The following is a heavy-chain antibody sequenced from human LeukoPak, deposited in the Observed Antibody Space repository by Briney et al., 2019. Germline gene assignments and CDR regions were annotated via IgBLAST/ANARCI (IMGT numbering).Heavy chain of an antibody. CDR2: LHSSGST. V-gene: IGHV4-39*01. D-gene: IGHD5-18*01. CDR3: VRLRRGHSYGVDY. J-gene: IGHJ4*02. CDR1: NGSVSSRTYY. Sequence: SETLSLTCTVSNGSVSSRTYYWGWIRQPPGKGLEWIGSLHSSGSTYNNPSLKSRVTMSVDTSLNEASLKLTSVTATDTAVYYCVRLRRGHSYGVDYWGQGTLVTVSS.